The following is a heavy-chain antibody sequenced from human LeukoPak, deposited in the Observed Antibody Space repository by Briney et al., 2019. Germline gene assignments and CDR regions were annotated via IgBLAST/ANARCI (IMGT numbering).Heavy chain of an antibody. CDR2: INPNSGGT. J-gene: IGHJ4*02. CDR1: GHTFTGYY. CDR3: AGSSGYSSSWYFDY. Sequence: ASVKVSCKASGHTFTGYYMHWVRQAPGQGLEWMGWINPNSGGTNYAQKFQGRVTMTRDTSISTAYMELSRLRSDDTAVYYCAGSSGYSSSWYFDYWGQGTLVTVSS. V-gene: IGHV1-2*02. D-gene: IGHD6-13*01.